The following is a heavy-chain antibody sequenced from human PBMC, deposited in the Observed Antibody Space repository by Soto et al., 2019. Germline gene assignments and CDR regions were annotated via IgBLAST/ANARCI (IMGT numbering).Heavy chain of an antibody. CDR1: GGSFSGYY. CDR2: INHSGST. Sequence: MLSETLSLTCAVYGGSFSGYYWSWIRQPPGKGLEWIGEINHSGSTNYNPSLKSRVTISVDTSKNQFSLKLSSVTAADTAVYYCARGVPYYDFWSGYYNPHYYYYMDVWGKGTTVTVSS. CDR3: ARGVPYYDFWSGYYNPHYYYYMDV. D-gene: IGHD3-3*01. V-gene: IGHV4-34*01. J-gene: IGHJ6*03.